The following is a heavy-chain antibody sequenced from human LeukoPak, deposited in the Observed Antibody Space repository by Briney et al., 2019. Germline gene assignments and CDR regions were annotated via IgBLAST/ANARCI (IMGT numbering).Heavy chain of an antibody. D-gene: IGHD3-22*01. CDR2: IIPMFGIV. J-gene: IGHJ4*02. CDR3: ARADSSGYSLDENFDY. V-gene: IGHV1-69*04. CDR1: GGTLSSYD. Sequence: GASVKVSCKASGGTLSSYDINWVRQAPGQGLEWIGRIIPMFGIVNYAQNFQGRVTITADKSTNTVYMELSSLRSEDTAFYYCARADSSGYSLDENFDYWGQGTLVTVFS.